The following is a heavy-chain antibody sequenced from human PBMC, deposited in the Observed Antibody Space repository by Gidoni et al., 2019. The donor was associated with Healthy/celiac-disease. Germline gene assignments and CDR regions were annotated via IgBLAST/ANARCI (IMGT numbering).Heavy chain of an antibody. V-gene: IGHV6-1*01. CDR3: ARDLSPNGLVWGEYYFDY. D-gene: IGHD6-19*01. CDR2: TYYRSKWYN. CDR1: GDSVSSNSAA. J-gene: IGHJ4*02. Sequence: QVQLQQSGPGLVKPSQTLSLTCAISGDSVSSNSAAWNWIRQSPSRGLEWLGRTYYRSKWYNDYAVSVKSRITINPDTSKNQFSLQLNSVTPEDTAVYYCARDLSPNGLVWGEYYFDYWGQGTLVTVSS.